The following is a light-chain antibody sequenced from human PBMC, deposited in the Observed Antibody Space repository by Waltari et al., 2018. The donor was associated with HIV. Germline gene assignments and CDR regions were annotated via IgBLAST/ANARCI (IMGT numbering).Light chain of an antibody. J-gene: IGLJ3*02. CDR3: SSYSPRGSVV. CDR2: EVS. CDR1: TSDLSSLNF. V-gene: IGLV2-14*01. Sequence: HSVLTQPASVSGSPGQSITISCSGPTSDLSSLNFVSWYQQSPGLAPKLIIFEVSSRPSGISDRLAGSKSGDTASLTSSALRTEDEADYFCSSYSPRGSVVFGGGTKVTVL.